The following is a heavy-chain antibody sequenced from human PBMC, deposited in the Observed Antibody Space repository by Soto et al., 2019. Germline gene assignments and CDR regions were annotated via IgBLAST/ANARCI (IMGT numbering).Heavy chain of an antibody. J-gene: IGHJ3*02. CDR1: GFSVSSDY. CDR2: IYSGGST. Sequence: DVQLVETGGGLIQPGGSLRLSCAASGFSVSSDYMNWVRQDPVKGLECISVIYSGGSTYYADSVRGRFTISRDNSENTLFLQMDSLRVEDTAVYYCARARKWNDLDIWGQGTMVTVSS. D-gene: IGHD1-1*01. CDR3: ARARKWNDLDI. V-gene: IGHV3-53*02.